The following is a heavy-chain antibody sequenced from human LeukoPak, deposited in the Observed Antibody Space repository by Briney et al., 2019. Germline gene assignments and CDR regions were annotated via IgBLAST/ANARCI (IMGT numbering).Heavy chain of an antibody. V-gene: IGHV3-23*01. CDR3: AKSPLLHDYSLYSYYYMDV. CDR2: ISGSGGST. Sequence: AGGSLRLSCAASGFTFSSYAMSWVRQAPGKGLEWVSAISGSGGSTYYADSVKGRFTISRDNSKNTLYLQMNSLRAEDTAVYYCAKSPLLHDYSLYSYYYMDVWGKGTTVTASS. J-gene: IGHJ6*03. D-gene: IGHD4-11*01. CDR1: GFTFSSYA.